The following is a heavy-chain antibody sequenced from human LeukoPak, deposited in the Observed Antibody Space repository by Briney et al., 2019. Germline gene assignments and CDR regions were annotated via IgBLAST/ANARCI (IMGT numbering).Heavy chain of an antibody. V-gene: IGHV3-15*05. CDR2: VKSKSDGGTT. CDR1: GLTFTNAW. J-gene: IGHJ4*02. CDR3: ATGDGWGHTFDY. Sequence: PGGSLRLACAASGLTFTNAWMNWVRQSPGKGLEWVGRVKSKSDGGTTDYSSHASGRFTISRDDPKRTSYLHINSLQTEDTAVYYCATGDGWGHTFDYWGQGALVTVSS. D-gene: IGHD3-16*01.